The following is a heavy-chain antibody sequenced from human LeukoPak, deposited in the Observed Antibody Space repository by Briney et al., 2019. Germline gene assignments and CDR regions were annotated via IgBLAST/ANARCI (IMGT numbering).Heavy chain of an antibody. V-gene: IGHV4-39*01. CDR1: GDSISSSSYY. J-gene: IGHJ6*03. Sequence: SETLSLTCTVSGDSISSSSYYWGWIRQPPGKGLEWIGHIYYSGRTDYSPSLKSRLTMSVDTSNNQFSLKLSSVTAADTAVYYCARHVSRFFDWSGYYMDVWGKGTTITVSS. D-gene: IGHD3-9*01. CDR2: IYYSGRT. CDR3: ARHVSRFFDWSGYYMDV.